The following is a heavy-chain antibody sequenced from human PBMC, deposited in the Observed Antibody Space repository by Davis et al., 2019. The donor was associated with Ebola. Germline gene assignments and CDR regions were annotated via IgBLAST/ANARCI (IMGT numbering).Heavy chain of an antibody. Sequence: GESLKISCKGSGYSFTSYWIGWVRQMPGEGLEWMGVIFSGGSDTRYRPPFEGQVIISVDTSITTAYLQWSSLKASDSGMYYCARQGALYGSIDTWGQGTLVTVSS. CDR1: GYSFTSYW. V-gene: IGHV5-51*01. J-gene: IGHJ5*02. CDR3: ARQGALYGSIDT. D-gene: IGHD6-13*01. CDR2: IFSGGSDT.